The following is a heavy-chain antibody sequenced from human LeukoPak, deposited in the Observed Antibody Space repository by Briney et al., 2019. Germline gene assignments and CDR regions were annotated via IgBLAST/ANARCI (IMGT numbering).Heavy chain of an antibody. CDR1: GGSISSSNYY. CDR3: ARLPSGYHFDY. CDR2: IYYTGST. Sequence: PSETLSLTCTVSGGSISSSNYYWGWIRQPPGKDLEWVGTIYYTGSTYYNPSLRSRVTISVDTSKNQFSLQLSSVTAADTAVYYCARLPSGYHFDYWGQGTLVTVSS. V-gene: IGHV4-39*01. D-gene: IGHD3-22*01. J-gene: IGHJ4*02.